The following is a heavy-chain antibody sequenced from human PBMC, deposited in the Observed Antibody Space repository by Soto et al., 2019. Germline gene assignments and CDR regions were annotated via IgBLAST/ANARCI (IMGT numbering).Heavy chain of an antibody. CDR3: CAIRGGQPDY. D-gene: IGHD3-10*01. CDR2: IRSKPNSYAT. V-gene: IGHV3-73*02. J-gene: IGHJ4*02. Sequence: EVQLVESGGGLVQPGGSLKLSCAASGFIFSGSAMHWVRQASGKGLEWVGRIRSKPNSYATAYAASVKGRFTISRDDSKNTAYPQMNSLKTEDTAVYYCCAIRGGQPDYWGQGTLVTVSS. CDR1: GFIFSGSA.